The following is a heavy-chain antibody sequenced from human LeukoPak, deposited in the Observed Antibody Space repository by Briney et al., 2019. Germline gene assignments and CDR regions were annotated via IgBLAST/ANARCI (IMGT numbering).Heavy chain of an antibody. Sequence: GGSLRLSCAASGFTFSDYSPNWDRQAPGKGLEWVSCISGDSRYIYYADSVKGRSTISRDNAQNSLYLHMNSLRAEDTAVYYCARGPFSSSWSEFDYWGQGTLVTVSS. CDR3: ARGPFSSSWSEFDY. CDR2: ISGDSRYI. D-gene: IGHD6-13*01. CDR1: GFTFSDYS. V-gene: IGHV3-21*06. J-gene: IGHJ4*02.